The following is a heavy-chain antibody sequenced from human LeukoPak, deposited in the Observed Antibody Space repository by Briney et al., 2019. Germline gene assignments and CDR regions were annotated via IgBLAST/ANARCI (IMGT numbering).Heavy chain of an antibody. D-gene: IGHD3-3*01. CDR1: GYTFTSYD. V-gene: IGHV1-8*03. CDR2: MNPNSGNT. Sequence: ASVKVSCKASGYTFTSYDINWVRQATGQGLEWMGWMNPNSGNTGYAQKFQGRVTITRNTSISTAYMELSSLRSVDTAVYYCARSHHYDFWSGYAFDPWGQGTLVTVSS. J-gene: IGHJ5*02. CDR3: ARSHHYDFWSGYAFDP.